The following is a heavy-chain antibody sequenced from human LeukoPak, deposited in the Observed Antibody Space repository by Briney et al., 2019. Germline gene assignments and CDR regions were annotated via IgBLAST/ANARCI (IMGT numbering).Heavy chain of an antibody. Sequence: PSETLSLTCAVYGGSFSGYYWSWIRQPPVKGLEWIGEINHSGSTNYNPSLKSRVTISVDTSKNQFSLKLSSVTAADTAVYYCARAFSPHEHIVVVPASIKSFHFDYWGQGTLVTVSS. J-gene: IGHJ4*02. CDR2: INHSGST. CDR1: GGSFSGYY. CDR3: ARAFSPHEHIVVVPASIKSFHFDY. V-gene: IGHV4-34*01. D-gene: IGHD2-2*02.